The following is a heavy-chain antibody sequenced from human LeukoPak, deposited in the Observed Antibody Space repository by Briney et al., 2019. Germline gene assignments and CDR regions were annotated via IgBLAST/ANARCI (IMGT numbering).Heavy chain of an antibody. V-gene: IGHV3-23*01. D-gene: IGHD3-3*01. J-gene: IGHJ4*02. Sequence: EGSLTLPCTASGFTFSLYAMSCLRQSPRKGLEWVSAISGSGGSTYYADSVKGRFTISRDNSKNTLYLQMNSLRAEDTAVYYCAKDATIFGVVLYYFDYSGQGTLVTVSS. CDR1: GFTFSLYA. CDR2: ISGSGGST. CDR3: AKDATIFGVVLYYFDY.